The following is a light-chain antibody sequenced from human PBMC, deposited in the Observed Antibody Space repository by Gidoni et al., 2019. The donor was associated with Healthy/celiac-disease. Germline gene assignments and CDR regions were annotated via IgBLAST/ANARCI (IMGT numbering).Light chain of an antibody. J-gene: IGLJ2*01. Sequence: SYELTQPPSVYVSPGQTASITCSGDKVGDKYACWYQQKPGQSPVLVIYQDSKRPSGIPERFSGSNSGNTATLTISGTQAMDEADSYCQAWDSSTVVFGGGTKLTVL. CDR2: QDS. CDR3: QAWDSSTVV. V-gene: IGLV3-1*01. CDR1: KVGDKY.